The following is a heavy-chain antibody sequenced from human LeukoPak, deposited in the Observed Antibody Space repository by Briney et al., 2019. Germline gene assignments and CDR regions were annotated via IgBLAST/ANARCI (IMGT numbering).Heavy chain of an antibody. CDR1: GGSITSSSYY. CDR3: ESHCCSDGNCYSSPLGY. V-gene: IGHV4-39*01. Sequence: SETLSLTCAVSGGSITSSSYYWDWIRQPPGKGLEWIGSIYYTGSISYNPSLTSRVTISVDTSDNQFSLKLSSVTAADTAVYYYESHCCSDGNCYSSPLGYWGQGTLVTVSS. CDR2: IYYTGSI. D-gene: IGHD2-15*01. J-gene: IGHJ4*02.